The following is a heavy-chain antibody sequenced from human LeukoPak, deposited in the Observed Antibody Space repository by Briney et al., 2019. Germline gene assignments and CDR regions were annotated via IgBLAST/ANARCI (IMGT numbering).Heavy chain of an antibody. CDR2: LSWHSGSI. CDR3: AKETKVGENLYYFNY. Sequence: PGRSLRLSCVASGFKFAMHWVRQAPGKGLEWVSGLSWHSGSIGYADSVKGRFIISRDNAKNSLYLEMNSLRPEDSALYYCAKETKVGENLYYFNYWGRGTLVTVSS. D-gene: IGHD1-26*01. V-gene: IGHV3-9*01. CDR1: GFKFA. J-gene: IGHJ4*02.